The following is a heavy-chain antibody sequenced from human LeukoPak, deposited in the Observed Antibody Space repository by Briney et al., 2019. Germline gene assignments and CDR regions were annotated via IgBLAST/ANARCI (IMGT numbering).Heavy chain of an antibody. D-gene: IGHD3-10*01. Sequence: ASVKVSCKASGYTFTGYYMHWVRQAPGQGLEWMGWINPNSGGTNYAQKFQGRVTMTRDTSISTAYMELSRLRSDDTAVYYCARGGSGSYYNEPVDYWGQGTLVTVSS. V-gene: IGHV1-2*02. J-gene: IGHJ4*02. CDR1: GYTFTGYY. CDR3: ARGGSGSYYNEPVDY. CDR2: INPNSGGT.